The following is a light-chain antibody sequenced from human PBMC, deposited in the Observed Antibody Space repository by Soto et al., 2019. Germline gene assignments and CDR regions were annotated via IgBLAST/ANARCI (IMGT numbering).Light chain of an antibody. CDR3: SSYTLRGTLV. V-gene: IGLV2-14*01. J-gene: IGLJ2*01. CDR2: EVS. Sequence: QAVVTQPASVSGSPGQSLTISCTGSSSDIGGYKYVSWYQQHPGKAPKLIIFEVSNRPSGVSDRFSGSKSGNTASLTISGLQAVDEADYYCSSYTLRGTLVFGGGTKVTVL. CDR1: SSDIGGYKY.